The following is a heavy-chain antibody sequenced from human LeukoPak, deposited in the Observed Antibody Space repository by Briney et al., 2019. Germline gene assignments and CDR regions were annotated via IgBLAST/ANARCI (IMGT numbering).Heavy chain of an antibody. CDR1: GYTLTELS. Sequence: ASVKVSCKVSGYTLTELSMHWVRQAPGQGLEWMGRINPNSGGTDYAQKFQGRVTMTRDTSISTAYMELSRLRSDDTAVYFCARGIVVVPAVIVRGDYGMDVWGQGTTVTVSS. CDR2: INPNSGGT. D-gene: IGHD2-2*02. V-gene: IGHV1-2*06. J-gene: IGHJ6*02. CDR3: ARGIVVVPAVIVRGDYGMDV.